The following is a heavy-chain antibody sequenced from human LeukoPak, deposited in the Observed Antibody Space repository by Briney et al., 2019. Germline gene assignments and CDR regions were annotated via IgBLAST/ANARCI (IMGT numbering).Heavy chain of an antibody. J-gene: IGHJ5*02. V-gene: IGHV1-2*02. D-gene: IGHD6-13*01. CDR2: INPNSGGT. CDR1: GYAFTGYY. CDR3: ARSYSSSSNWFDP. Sequence: ASVKVSCKASGYAFTGYYMHWVRQAPGQGLEWMGWINPNSGGTNYAQNFQGRVTMTRDTSISTVYMELSSLGSDDTAVYNCARSYSSSSNWFDPWGQGTLVTVSS.